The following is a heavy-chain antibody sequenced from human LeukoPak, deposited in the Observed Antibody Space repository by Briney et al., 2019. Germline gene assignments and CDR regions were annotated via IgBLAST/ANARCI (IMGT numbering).Heavy chain of an antibody. CDR3: AKRVSYSSGSHFDY. V-gene: IGHV3-23*01. D-gene: IGHD3-10*01. CDR2: VSDSGSST. Sequence: GSLRLSCAASGFTFSSYAMSWVRQAPGRGLEWVSIVSDSGSSTYYADSVKGRFTTSRDNSKNTLYLQMNSLRAEDSAIYYCAKRVSYSSGSHFDYWGQGTLVTVSS. CDR1: GFTFSSYA. J-gene: IGHJ4*02.